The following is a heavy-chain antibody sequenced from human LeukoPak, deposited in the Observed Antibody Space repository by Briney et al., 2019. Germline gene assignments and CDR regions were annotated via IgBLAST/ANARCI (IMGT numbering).Heavy chain of an antibody. V-gene: IGHV3-74*01. Sequence: PGGSLRLSCVTSGFTFNGYWMHWVRQGPEKGLELVSRIDNDGHGIIYADSVKGRFTTSRDNVKNTLYLQMNSLRVEDTAVYYCAAGGGWDPSFGVVTHIDAWGKGTTVVVS. CDR2: IDNDGHGI. D-gene: IGHD3-3*01. J-gene: IGHJ6*03. CDR1: GFTFNGYW. CDR3: AAGGGWDPSFGVVTHIDA.